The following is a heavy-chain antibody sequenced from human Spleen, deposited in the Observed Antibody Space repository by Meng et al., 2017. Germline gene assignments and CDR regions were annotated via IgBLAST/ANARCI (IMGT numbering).Heavy chain of an antibody. J-gene: IGHJ4*02. CDR2: LSGGGFTT. V-gene: IGHV3-23*01. CDR3: ARGIVY. CDR1: VFSFSSYA. D-gene: IGHD1-26*01. Sequence: SCGASVFSFSSYAMSWVRRAPGKGLEWLAALSGGGFTTYYADSVKGRFTISRDKAKNSLYLQMNSLRAEDTAVYYCARGIVYWGQGTLVTVSS.